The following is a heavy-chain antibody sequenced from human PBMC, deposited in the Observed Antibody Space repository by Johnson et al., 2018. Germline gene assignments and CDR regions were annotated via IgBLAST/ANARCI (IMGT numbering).Heavy chain of an antibody. J-gene: IGHJ6*03. CDR1: GGSISSYY. D-gene: IGHD3-16*01. CDR2: IYYSGST. V-gene: IGHV4-59*01. Sequence: QVQLQESGPELVKPSETLSLTCTVSGGSISSYYWSWIRQPPGKGLEWIGYIYYSGSTNYNPSLKSRVTISLDTSKNQFSLKLSSVTAADTAVYYCAGHLQGWGVEDYYDYLEGWGKGAPVTVSS. CDR3: AGHLQGWGVEDYYDYLEG.